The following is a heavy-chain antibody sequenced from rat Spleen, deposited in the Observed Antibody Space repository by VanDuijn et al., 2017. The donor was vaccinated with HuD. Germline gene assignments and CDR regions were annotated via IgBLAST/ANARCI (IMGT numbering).Heavy chain of an antibody. CDR2: ISYDGSST. CDR3: TRKYTTDYYWYFDF. CDR1: GFIFSRSA. Sequence: EVQLVESGGGLVQPGRSLKLSCAASGFIFSRSAMAWVRQAPTKGLEWVATISYDGSSTYYPDSVKGRFTISRDNAESTLYLQMNSLRSEDTATYYCTRKYTTDYYWYFDFWGPGTMVTVSS. V-gene: IGHV5-29*01. J-gene: IGHJ1*01. D-gene: IGHD1-6*01.